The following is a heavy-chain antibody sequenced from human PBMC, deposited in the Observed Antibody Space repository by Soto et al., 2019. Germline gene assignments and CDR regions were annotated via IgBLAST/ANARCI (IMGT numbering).Heavy chain of an antibody. D-gene: IGHD3-10*01. CDR2: ISAYNGNT. CDR3: ARDHGPGLPDYYYCYGMDV. J-gene: IGHJ6*02. CDR1: GYTFTSYG. V-gene: IGHV1-18*04. Sequence: ASVKVSCKASGYTFTSYGISWVRQAPGQGREWMGWISAYNGNTNYAQKLQGRVTMTTDTSTSTAYMELRRLRSDDTAVYYCARDHGPGLPDYYYCYGMDVWGQGTTVTVSS.